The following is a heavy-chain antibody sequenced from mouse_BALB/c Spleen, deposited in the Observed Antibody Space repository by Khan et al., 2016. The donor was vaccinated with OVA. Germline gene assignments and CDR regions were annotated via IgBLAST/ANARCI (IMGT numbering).Heavy chain of an antibody. J-gene: IGHJ4*01. CDR1: GYSINSDYA. D-gene: IGHD2-3*01. CDR2: IHYSGST. Sequence: EAKLLESGPGLVNPSQSPSSTCTVPGYSINSDYAWNWIRQFPGNKLEWMGYIHYSGSTNYNPAPKSRISTTRDTFKNQFFLQLNAVTTEDTATYYCARDGSRYNYAMDYWGQGTSVTVSS. V-gene: IGHV3-2*02. CDR3: ARDGSRYNYAMDY.